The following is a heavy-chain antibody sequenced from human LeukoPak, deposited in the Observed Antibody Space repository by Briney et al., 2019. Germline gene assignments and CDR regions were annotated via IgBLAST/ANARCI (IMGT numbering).Heavy chain of an antibody. CDR2: INPNSGGT. CDR1: GYTFTGYY. Sequence: GASVKVSCEASGYTFTGYYMHWVRQAPGQGLEWMGWINPNSGGTNYAQKFQGRVTMTRDTSISTAYMELSRLRSDDTAVYYCARYCSSTSCFNWFDPWGQGTLVTVSS. V-gene: IGHV1-2*02. CDR3: ARYCSSTSCFNWFDP. D-gene: IGHD2-2*01. J-gene: IGHJ5*02.